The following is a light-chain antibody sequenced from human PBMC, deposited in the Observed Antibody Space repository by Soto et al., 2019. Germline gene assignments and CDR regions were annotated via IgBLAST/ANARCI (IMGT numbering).Light chain of an antibody. CDR3: AAWDDSLNGVV. Sequence: QSVLTQPPSASGTPGQRVTIACSGSTSNIGRNTVHWYQQLPGTAPKLLIYSNYQRPSGVPARFSGSKSGTSASLAISGLQSEDAADYYCAAWDDSLNGVVFGGGTKLTVL. V-gene: IGLV1-44*01. CDR1: TSNIGRNT. CDR2: SNY. J-gene: IGLJ2*01.